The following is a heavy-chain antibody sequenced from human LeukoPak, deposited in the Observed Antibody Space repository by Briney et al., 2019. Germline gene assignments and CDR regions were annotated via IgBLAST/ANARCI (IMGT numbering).Heavy chain of an antibody. J-gene: IGHJ3*02. D-gene: IGHD6-13*01. Sequence: PSETLSLTCTVSGGSISSGSYYWSWIRQPAGKGLDWIGRIYTTGSTNYNPSLKSRVTISVDTSKNQFSLKLSSVTAADTAVYYCASEAGTDAFDIWGQGTMVTVSS. CDR3: ASEAGTDAFDI. CDR2: IYTTGST. CDR1: GGSISSGSYY. V-gene: IGHV4-61*02.